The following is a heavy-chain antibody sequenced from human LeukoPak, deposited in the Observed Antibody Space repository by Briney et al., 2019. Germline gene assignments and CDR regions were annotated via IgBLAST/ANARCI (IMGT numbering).Heavy chain of an antibody. CDR1: GYTFTSYH. V-gene: IGHV1-8*01. CDR3: ARAGYYGMDV. CDR2: LHPNSGDS. Sequence: GASVKVSCKASGYTFTSYHIMWVRQAIGQGLEWMGWLHPNSGDSGSAQQFQGRVTMTMDTSISTAYMEVSSLRSDDTAVYYCARAGYYGMDVWGQGTTVTVSS. J-gene: IGHJ6*02.